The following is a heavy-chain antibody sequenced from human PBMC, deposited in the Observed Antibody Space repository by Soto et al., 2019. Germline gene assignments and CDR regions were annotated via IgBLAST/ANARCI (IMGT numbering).Heavy chain of an antibody. CDR1: GYTFTSYY. Sequence: ASVKVSCKASGYTFTSYYMHWVRQAPGQGLEWMRIINPSGGSTSYAQKFQGRVTMTRDTSTSTVYMELSSLRSDDTAVYYCARVRAELGYCSGGSCLPYYYGMDVWGQGTTVTVSS. J-gene: IGHJ6*02. V-gene: IGHV1-46*01. CDR2: INPSGGST. CDR3: ARVRAELGYCSGGSCLPYYYGMDV. D-gene: IGHD2-15*01.